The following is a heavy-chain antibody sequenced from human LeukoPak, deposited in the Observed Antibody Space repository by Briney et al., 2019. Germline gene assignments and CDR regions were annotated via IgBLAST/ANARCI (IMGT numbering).Heavy chain of an antibody. Sequence: GGSLRLXCLASGFNFGDYNMDRLRRAPGKGLEWVGHVRAKIHGVTTDYAASVKGRFTISRDDSKSVVYLQMTSLQSEDTAVYYCSRGQLYPYGPEFDYWGQGTLVTVSS. D-gene: IGHD3-10*01. J-gene: IGHJ4*02. CDR2: VRAKIHGVTT. V-gene: IGHV3-49*03. CDR1: GFNFGDYN. CDR3: SRGQLYPYGPEFDY.